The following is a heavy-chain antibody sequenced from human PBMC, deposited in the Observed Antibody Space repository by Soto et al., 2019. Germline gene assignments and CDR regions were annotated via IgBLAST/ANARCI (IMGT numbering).Heavy chain of an antibody. CDR3: ARNYDSSELDAFDI. V-gene: IGHV1-3*01. CDR2: INAGNGNT. CDR1: GSTFTSYA. D-gene: IGHD3-22*01. J-gene: IGHJ3*02. Sequence: ASVKVSCQASGSTFTSYAMHWVRQAPGQRLEWMGWINAGNGNTKYSQKFQGRVTITRDTSASTAYMELSSLRSEDTAVYYCARNYDSSELDAFDIWGQGTMVTVSS.